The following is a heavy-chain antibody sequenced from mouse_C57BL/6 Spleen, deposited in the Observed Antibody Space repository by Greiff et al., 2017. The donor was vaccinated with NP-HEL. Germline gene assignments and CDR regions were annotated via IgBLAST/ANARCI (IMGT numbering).Heavy chain of an antibody. CDR3: ARHERGSIPIYDGYSIAY. CDR2: FYPGSGSI. J-gene: IGHJ3*01. V-gene: IGHV1-62-2*01. Sequence: LQESGAELVKPGASVKLSCKASGYTFTEYTIHWVKQRSGQGLEWIGWFYPGSGSIKYNEKFKDKATLTADKSSSTVYMELSRLTSEDSAVYFCARHERGSIPIYDGYSIAYWGQGTLVTVSA. D-gene: IGHD2-3*01. CDR1: GYTFTEYT.